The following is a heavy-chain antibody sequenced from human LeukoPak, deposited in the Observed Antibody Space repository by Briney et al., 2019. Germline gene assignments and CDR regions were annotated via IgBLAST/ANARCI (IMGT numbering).Heavy chain of an antibody. Sequence: ASVKVSCKASGYTFTSYGISWVRQAPGQGLEWMGWISAYNGNTNYAQKLQGRVTMTTDTSTSTAYMELRSLRSDDTAAYYCAREPLPYCSSISCHGFGFDPWGQGTLVTVSS. V-gene: IGHV1-18*01. J-gene: IGHJ5*02. D-gene: IGHD2-2*01. CDR1: GYTFTSYG. CDR3: AREPLPYCSSISCHGFGFDP. CDR2: ISAYNGNT.